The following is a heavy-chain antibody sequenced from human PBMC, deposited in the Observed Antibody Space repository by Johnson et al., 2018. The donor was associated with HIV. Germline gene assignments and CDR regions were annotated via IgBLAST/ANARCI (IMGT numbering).Heavy chain of an antibody. Sequence: VQLVESGGGLVQPGGSLRLSCAASGFTFRSYWMSWVRQAPGKGLEWVANINQDGSAKYYVDSVKGRFTISRDNAEKSLFLQMNSLTDEDTAMYDALLGQDGGGIWGQGTMVTVSS. V-gene: IGHV3-7*01. D-gene: IGHD3-16*01. CDR3: LLGQDGGGI. CDR2: INQDGSAK. J-gene: IGHJ3*02. CDR1: GFTFRSYW.